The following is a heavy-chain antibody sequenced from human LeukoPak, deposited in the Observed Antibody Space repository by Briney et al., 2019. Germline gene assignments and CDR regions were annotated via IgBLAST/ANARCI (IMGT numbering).Heavy chain of an antibody. D-gene: IGHD5-12*01. Sequence: SETLSLTCTVSGVSINSYYWSWIRQPPGKGLEWIGHIYYSGGTYYNPSLKSRVTISVDTSKTQFSLKLSSVTAADTAVYYRARDRVVATIPDAFDIWGQGTMVTVSS. CDR2: IYYSGGT. V-gene: IGHV4-59*12. CDR1: GVSINSYY. J-gene: IGHJ3*02. CDR3: ARDRVVATIPDAFDI.